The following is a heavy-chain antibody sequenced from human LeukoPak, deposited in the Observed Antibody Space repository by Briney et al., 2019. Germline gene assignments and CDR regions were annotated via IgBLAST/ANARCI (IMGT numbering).Heavy chain of an antibody. J-gene: IGHJ6*03. CDR1: GLSFNTYA. V-gene: IGHV3-30*04. CDR2: ISYDGSYT. Sequence: GRSLRLSCVDSGLSFNTYAMRWVRQATGKGLEWVAAISYDGSYTYYRDSVRGRFTISRDNSKNTMYLQMNSLRAEDTAMYYCARALDVWGKGTTVTVCS. CDR3: ARALDV.